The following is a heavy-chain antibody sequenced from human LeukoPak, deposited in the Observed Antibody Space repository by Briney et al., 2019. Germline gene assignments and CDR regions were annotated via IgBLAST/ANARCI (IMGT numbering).Heavy chain of an antibody. CDR1: GGSIRISSHY. J-gene: IGHJ5*02. V-gene: IGHV4-39*01. Sequence: PSETLSLTCTVSGGSIRISSHYWGWIRQPPGKGLEWIGNIFYSGSTYYNPTLRSRITISVDSSKNQFSLHLGSVTAADTALYFCARMTCSGGTCRWFDAWGQGTPVRVPS. CDR3: ARMTCSGGTCRWFDA. CDR2: IFYSGST. D-gene: IGHD2-15*01.